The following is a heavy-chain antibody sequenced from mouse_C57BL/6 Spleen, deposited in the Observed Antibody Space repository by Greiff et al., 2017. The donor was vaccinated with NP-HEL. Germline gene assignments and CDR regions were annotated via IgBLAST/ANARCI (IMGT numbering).Heavy chain of an antibody. V-gene: IGHV1-19*01. D-gene: IGHD6-1*01. CDR3: ARRQPDYFDY. Sequence: EVQLQQSGPVLVKPGASVKMSCKASGYTFTDYYMNWVKQSHGKSLEWIGVINPYNGGTSYNQKFKGKATLTVDKSSSTAYMELNSLTSEDSAVYYCARRQPDYFDYWGQGTTLTVSS. J-gene: IGHJ2*01. CDR1: GYTFTDYY. CDR2: INPYNGGT.